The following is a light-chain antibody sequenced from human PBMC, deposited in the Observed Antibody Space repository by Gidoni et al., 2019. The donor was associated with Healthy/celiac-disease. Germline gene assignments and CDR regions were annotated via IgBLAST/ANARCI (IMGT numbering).Light chain of an antibody. J-gene: IGKJ2*01. CDR2: DAS. CDR1: QTISSY. V-gene: IGKV3-11*01. CDR3: QQRNNWPLYT. Sequence: EIVLTQSPATLSLSPGERATLSCRASQTISSYLAWYQQKPGQAPRLLIYDASNRATGIPARFSGSGSGTDFTLTISSLEPEDFAVYYCQQRNNWPLYTFGQGTKLEIK.